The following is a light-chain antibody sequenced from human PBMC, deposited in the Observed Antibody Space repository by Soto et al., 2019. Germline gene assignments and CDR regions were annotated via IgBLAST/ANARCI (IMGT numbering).Light chain of an antibody. CDR1: SSDVGGYNY. V-gene: IGLV2-14*01. Sequence: QSVLTKPASVSGSPGQSITISCTGTSSDVGGYNYVSWYQQHPGKAPKLMIYEVNNRPSGVSNRFSGSKSGNTASLTISGLRAEDEADYYCSSYTSSSTFVFGSGTKVTVL. J-gene: IGLJ1*01. CDR2: EVN. CDR3: SSYTSSSTFV.